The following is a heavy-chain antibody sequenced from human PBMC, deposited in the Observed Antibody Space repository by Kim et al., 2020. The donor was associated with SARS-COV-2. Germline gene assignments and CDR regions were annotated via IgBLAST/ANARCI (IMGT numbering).Heavy chain of an antibody. V-gene: IGHV1-3*01. D-gene: IGHD5-18*01. Sequence: ASVKVCKASGYTFTTFAIQWVRQAPGQRLEWMGWIHPGNGNIKYSQHFQDRVTLTWDTSANTAYMEMSSLRSEDTAVYYCARDLVHTGFDYWGQGTLVAV. CDR2: IHPGNGNI. J-gene: IGHJ4*02. CDR3: ARDLVHTGFDY. CDR1: GYTFTTFA.